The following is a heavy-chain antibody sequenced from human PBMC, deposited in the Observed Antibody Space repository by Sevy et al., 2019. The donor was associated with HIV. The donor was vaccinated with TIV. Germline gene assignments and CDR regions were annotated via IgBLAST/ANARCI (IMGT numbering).Heavy chain of an antibody. CDR2: ISAYNGNT. J-gene: IGHJ5*02. CDR3: ARDGNMVAVAGNNWFDP. Sequence: ASVKVSCKASGYTFTSYGISWVRQAPGQGLEWMVWISAYNGNTNYAQKLQGRVTMTTDTSTSTAYMELRSLRSDDTAVYYCARDGNMVAVAGNNWFDPWGQGTLVTVSS. CDR1: GYTFTSYG. V-gene: IGHV1-18*01. D-gene: IGHD6-19*01.